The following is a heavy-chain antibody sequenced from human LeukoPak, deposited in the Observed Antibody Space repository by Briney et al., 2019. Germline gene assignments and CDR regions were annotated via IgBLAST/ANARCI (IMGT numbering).Heavy chain of an antibody. V-gene: IGHV3-30*03. CDR2: ITYDGHYK. CDR1: GFSFTSYG. CDR3: ARDLSPVVRASPMGY. Sequence: PGGSLRLSCAASGFSFTSYGMHWVRQAPGKGLEWVALITYDGHYKYYSDSVKGRFTISSDTSKNTLYLQMNSLRAEDTAVYYCARDLSPVVRASPMGYWGQGTLVTVSS. D-gene: IGHD3-10*01. J-gene: IGHJ4*02.